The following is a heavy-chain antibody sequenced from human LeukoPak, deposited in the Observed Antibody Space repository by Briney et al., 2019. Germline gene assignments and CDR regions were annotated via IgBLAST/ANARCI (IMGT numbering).Heavy chain of an antibody. Sequence: GGSLRLSCAASGFTFSGYAMSWVRQAPGSGLEWVSSISGGGDSTYYAGSVKGRFTISRDNSKNTLYLRMNSLRAEDTAIYYCAKVGPGFGIGLVPAAMCMDVWGQGTTVTVSS. D-gene: IGHD2-2*01. CDR2: ISGGGDST. V-gene: IGHV3-23*01. CDR3: AKVGPGFGIGLVPAAMCMDV. J-gene: IGHJ6*02. CDR1: GFTFSGYA.